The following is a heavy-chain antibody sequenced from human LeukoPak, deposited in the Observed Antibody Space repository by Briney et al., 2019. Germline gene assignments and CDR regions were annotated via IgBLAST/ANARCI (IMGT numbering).Heavy chain of an antibody. CDR1: GFTVSNNY. CDR3: ARDRKCSSTNCRYFDY. CDR2: IYGGGST. J-gene: IGHJ4*02. D-gene: IGHD2-2*01. Sequence: GGSLRLSCAGSGFTVSNNYMTWVRQAPGKGLEWGTVIYGGGSTYYADSVKGRFTISRDNSKNTLYLQMKSLRADDTAMYYCARDRKCSSTNCRYFDYWGQGTLVTVSS. V-gene: IGHV3-53*01.